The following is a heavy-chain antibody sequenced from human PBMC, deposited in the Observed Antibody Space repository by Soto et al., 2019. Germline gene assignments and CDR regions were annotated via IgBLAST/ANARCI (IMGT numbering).Heavy chain of an antibody. J-gene: IGHJ4*02. CDR3: ARRNVYGSGSYSFDY. V-gene: IGHV1-3*01. CDR2: INAAIGNT. CDR1: GYTFTNYA. Sequence: QVQLVQSGAEVKKPGASVKVSCKASGYTFTNYAMHWVCQAPGQRLEWMGWINAAIGNTKYSQKFQGSVTITRDTSANTAYMELSSLRSEDTAVYYCARRNVYGSGSYSFDYWGQGTLVTVSS. D-gene: IGHD3-10*01.